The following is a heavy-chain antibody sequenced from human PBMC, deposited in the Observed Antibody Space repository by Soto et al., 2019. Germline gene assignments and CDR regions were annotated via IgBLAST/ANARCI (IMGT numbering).Heavy chain of an antibody. J-gene: IGHJ5*02. Sequence: ASVKVSCKASGYTFTSYDINWVRQATGQGLEWMGWMNPNSGNTGYAQKFQGRVTMTRNTSISTAYMELSSLRSEDTAVYYCARGETITMVRGVTIIFDPWGQGTLVTVSS. D-gene: IGHD3-10*01. CDR1: GYTFTSYD. CDR2: MNPNSGNT. V-gene: IGHV1-8*01. CDR3: ARGETITMVRGVTIIFDP.